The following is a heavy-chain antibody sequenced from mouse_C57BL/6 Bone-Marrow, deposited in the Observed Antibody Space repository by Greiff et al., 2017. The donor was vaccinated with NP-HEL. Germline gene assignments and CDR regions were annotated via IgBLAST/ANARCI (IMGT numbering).Heavy chain of an antibody. D-gene: IGHD6-1*01. J-gene: IGHJ1*03. Sequence: QVQLKQSGAELAKPGASVKLSCKASGYTFTSYWMHWVKQRPGQGLEWIGNINPSSGYTKYNQKFKDKATLTADKSSSTAYMQLSSLTYDDSAVYYCARSTRSLWYFDVWGTGTTVTVSS. V-gene: IGHV1-7*01. CDR2: INPSSGYT. CDR3: ARSTRSLWYFDV. CDR1: GYTFTSYW.